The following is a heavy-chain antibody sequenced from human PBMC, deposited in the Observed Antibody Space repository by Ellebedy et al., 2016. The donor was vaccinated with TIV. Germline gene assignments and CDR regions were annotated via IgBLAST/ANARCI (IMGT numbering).Heavy chain of an antibody. CDR2: IIPILGIA. V-gene: IGHV1-69*04. CDR1: GGTFSSYA. Sequence: AASVKVSCKASGGTFSSYAISWVRQAPGQGLEWMGRIIPILGIANYAQKFQGRVTITADKSTSTAYMELSSLRSEDTAVYYCARVGYYDSSGYCDPWGQGTLVTVSS. J-gene: IGHJ5*02. CDR3: ARVGYYDSSGYCDP. D-gene: IGHD3-22*01.